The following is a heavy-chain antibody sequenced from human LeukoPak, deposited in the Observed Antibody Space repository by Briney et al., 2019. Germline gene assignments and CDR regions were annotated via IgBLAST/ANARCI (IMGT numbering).Heavy chain of an antibody. CDR1: GFTFSSYA. V-gene: IGHV3-30*04. Sequence: GGSLRLSCAASGFTFSSYAMHWVRQAPGKGLEWVAVISYDGSNKYYADSVKGRFTISRDNAKNSLYLQMNSLRAEDMALYYCAKGGQWLEKEFDYWGQGTLVTVSS. J-gene: IGHJ4*02. CDR3: AKGGQWLEKEFDY. CDR2: ISYDGSNK. D-gene: IGHD6-19*01.